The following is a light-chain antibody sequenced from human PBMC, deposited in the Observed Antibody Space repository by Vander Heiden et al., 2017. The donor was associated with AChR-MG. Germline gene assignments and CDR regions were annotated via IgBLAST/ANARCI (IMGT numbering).Light chain of an antibody. Sequence: AIQLTQSPSSLSASVGDRVNITCRASQGISSALAWYQQKPGKATKRLIYDASSLANGVPSRFTGSGSGTDFTLTMSGLQPEDFANDCSQQLRNYALTFGSGTKLDI. V-gene: IGKV1D-13*01. CDR1: QGISSA. J-gene: IGKJ3*01. CDR2: DAS. CDR3: QQLRNYALT.